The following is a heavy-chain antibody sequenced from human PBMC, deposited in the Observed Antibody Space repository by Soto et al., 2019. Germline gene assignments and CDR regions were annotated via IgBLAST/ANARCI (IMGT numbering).Heavy chain of an antibody. Sequence: ASETLSLTCTVSGGSFDNINYYWIWIRQHPGKGLDYISYIDYSGTTFYNPSLRSRVTMSLDTSKNQFSLKLSSVTAADTAVYFCARVVRGTIGYQFYFDSWGQGNLVTVSS. V-gene: IGHV4-31*03. CDR2: IDYSGTT. D-gene: IGHD2-8*01. CDR1: GGSFDNINYY. J-gene: IGHJ4*02. CDR3: ARVVRGTIGYQFYFDS.